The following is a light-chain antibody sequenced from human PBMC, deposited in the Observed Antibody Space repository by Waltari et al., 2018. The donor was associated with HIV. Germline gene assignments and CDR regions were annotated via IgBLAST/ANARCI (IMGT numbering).Light chain of an antibody. V-gene: IGKV3-15*01. CDR3: QHYNNCPPLFT. CDR1: LSVRTI. J-gene: IGKJ3*01. CDR2: AAS. Sequence: DIVITQSPATLSVFLRDRETVSSRASLSVRTILAWFQPKPGRAPRLLIYAASTRLPDIPARFSGSGSGTEFTLTISSLQSEDFAVYYWQHYNNCPPLFTYGPGTTV.